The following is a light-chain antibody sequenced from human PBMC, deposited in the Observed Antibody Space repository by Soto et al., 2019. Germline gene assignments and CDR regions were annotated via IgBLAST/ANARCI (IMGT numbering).Light chain of an antibody. CDR2: EVS. V-gene: IGLV2-14*01. CDR1: SSDVGGYNY. CDR3: CSYTSSSTRV. J-gene: IGLJ3*02. Sequence: QSALTQPASVSGSPGQSITISCTGTSSDVGGYNYVSWYKQHPGKAPKLMIYEVSNRPSGISNRFSGSKSANTASLTISGLQAEDEADYYCCSYTSSSTRVFGGGTKLTVL.